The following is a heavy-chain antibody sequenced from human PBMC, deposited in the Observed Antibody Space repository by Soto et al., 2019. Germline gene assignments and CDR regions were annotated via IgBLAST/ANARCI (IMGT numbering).Heavy chain of an antibody. J-gene: IGHJ6*02. CDR2: IYNSETT. V-gene: IGHV4-59*01. CDR3: ARDRILDSLDV. D-gene: IGHD1-1*01. Sequence: WTWIRQPPGKGLEWIGYIYNSETTNYNPSLKRRVTMLVDTSKNQFSLILTSVTAADTAVYYCARDRILDSLDVWGQGTTVTVSS.